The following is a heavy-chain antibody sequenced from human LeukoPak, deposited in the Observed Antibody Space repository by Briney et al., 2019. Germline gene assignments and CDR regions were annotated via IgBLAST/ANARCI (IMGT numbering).Heavy chain of an antibody. J-gene: IGHJ5*01. V-gene: IGHV3-23*01. CDR2: VTGSGGDT. Sequence: PGGSLRLSCAASGFTFSNYAMSWVRQTPRKGLECVSVVTGSGGDTYYTGSVNGRFTISRDNSKNTLYLQMNSLRAEDTAVYYCARGTLEHCSGASCYPLDSWGQGTLVTVSS. CDR1: GFTFSNYA. D-gene: IGHD2-15*01. CDR3: ARGTLEHCSGASCYPLDS.